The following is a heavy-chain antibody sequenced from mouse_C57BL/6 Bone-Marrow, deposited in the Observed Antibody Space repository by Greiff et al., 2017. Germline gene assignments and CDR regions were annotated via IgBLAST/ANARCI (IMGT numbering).Heavy chain of an antibody. V-gene: IGHV1-59*01. J-gene: IGHJ2*01. CDR1: GYTFTSYW. D-gene: IGHD4-1*01. CDR2: IDPSDSYT. Sequence: QVQLQQPGAELVRPGTSVKLSCKASGYTFTSYWMHWVKQRPGQGLEWIGVIDPSDSYTNYNQKFKGKATLTVDTSSSTAYMQLSSLTSEYSAVYYCARTGAAYWGEGTTLTVSS. CDR3: ARTGAAY.